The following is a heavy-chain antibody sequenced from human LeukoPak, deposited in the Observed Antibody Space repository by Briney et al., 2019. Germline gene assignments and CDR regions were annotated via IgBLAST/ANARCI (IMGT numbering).Heavy chain of an antibody. D-gene: IGHD2-21*02. CDR2: INYSGGT. V-gene: IGHV4-61*01. Sequence: SETLSLTCTVSGGSVSSGSYYWNWIRQPTGKGLEWIGYINYSGGTNYNPSLKSRVTMSVDTPKNQFSLRLSSVTAADTALYYCATHLGGCGGDCYCNQYFQQWGQGTLVTVSS. J-gene: IGHJ1*01. CDR1: GGSVSSGSYY. CDR3: ATHLGGCGGDCYCNQYFQQ.